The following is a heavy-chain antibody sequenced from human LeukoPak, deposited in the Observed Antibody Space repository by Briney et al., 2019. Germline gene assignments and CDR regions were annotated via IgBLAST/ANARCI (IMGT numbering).Heavy chain of an antibody. CDR3: ARAQTYGDYRLLLDY. CDR1: GFTFSNYW. V-gene: IGHV3-7*03. J-gene: IGHJ4*02. D-gene: IGHD4-17*01. Sequence: GGSLRLSCVTSGFTFSNYWMSWVRQAPGKGLEWVANIKQDGSEKYYVDSVKGRFTISRDNAKNSLYLQMNSLRAEDTALYYCARAQTYGDYRLLLDYWGQGTLVTVSS. CDR2: IKQDGSEK.